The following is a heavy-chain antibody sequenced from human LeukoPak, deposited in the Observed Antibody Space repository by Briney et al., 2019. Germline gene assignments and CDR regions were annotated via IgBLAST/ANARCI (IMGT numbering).Heavy chain of an antibody. V-gene: IGHV4-4*07. CDR3: AIGSSFSGFDY. J-gene: IGHJ4*02. Sequence: SETLSLTCTVSGGSVRDNYWSWIRHPPGKGLEWIGRVYTGGSPNYNSSLKSRVALSLDTSKNQFSMNLSSVSAADTAVYFCAIGSSFSGFDYLGQGALVTVSS. CDR2: VYTGGSP. CDR1: GGSVRDNY. D-gene: IGHD1-26*01.